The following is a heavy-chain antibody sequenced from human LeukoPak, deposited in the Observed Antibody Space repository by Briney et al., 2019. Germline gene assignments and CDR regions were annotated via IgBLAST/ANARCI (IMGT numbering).Heavy chain of an antibody. CDR1: GGTFSSYA. J-gene: IGHJ4*02. CDR3: ARDRYYDSSGYYY. V-gene: IGHV1-69*05. D-gene: IGHD3-22*01. CDR2: IIPIFGTA. Sequence: SVKVSCKASGGTFSSYAISWVRQAPGQGLEWMGRIIPIFGTANYAQKFQGRVTITTDGSTSTAYMELSSLRSEDTAVYYCARDRYYDSSGYYYWGQGTLVTVSS.